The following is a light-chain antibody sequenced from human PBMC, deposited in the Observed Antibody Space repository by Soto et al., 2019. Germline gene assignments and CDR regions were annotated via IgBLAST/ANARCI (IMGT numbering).Light chain of an antibody. CDR3: QQYNNWART. V-gene: IGKV3-15*01. CDR1: QSVSSN. J-gene: IGKJ1*01. Sequence: EIVMTQSPSTLSVSPGERATLSCRASQSVSSNLALYQQKPGQAPRLLMYGVSTRATGIPARFSGSGSGTEFTLTISSLQSADFAVYFCQQYNNWARTFGQGTKVDIK. CDR2: GVS.